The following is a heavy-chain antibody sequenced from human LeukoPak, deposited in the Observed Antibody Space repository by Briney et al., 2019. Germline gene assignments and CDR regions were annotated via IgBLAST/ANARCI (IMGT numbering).Heavy chain of an antibody. J-gene: IGHJ3*02. D-gene: IGHD1-26*01. V-gene: IGHV4-39*07. CDR3: AKSVSGTLGPARLGFCEFDI. Sequence: SETLSLTCTVSGGSISTSNYYWGWVRQPPGKGLEWIGNIFYSGSTYYSPSLKSRVTISLGTSRNQFSLKLNSVTAADTAVYYCAKSVSGTLGPARLGFCEFDIWGQGTMVTVSS. CDR2: IFYSGST. CDR1: GGSISTSNYY.